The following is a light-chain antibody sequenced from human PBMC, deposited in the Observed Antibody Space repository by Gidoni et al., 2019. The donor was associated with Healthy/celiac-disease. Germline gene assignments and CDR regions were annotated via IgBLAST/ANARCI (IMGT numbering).Light chain of an antibody. CDR3: QQLNSYPVT. V-gene: IGKV1-9*01. CDR2: AAS. J-gene: IGKJ5*01. CDR1: QGISSY. Sequence: IELTQSPSSLSASVGDSVTITCRASQGISSYLAWYQQKPGKAPKRRIYAASTLASGVPARFSGSGSGTDFTLTISSLQPEDFATYYCQQLNSYPVTFGQGTRLEIK.